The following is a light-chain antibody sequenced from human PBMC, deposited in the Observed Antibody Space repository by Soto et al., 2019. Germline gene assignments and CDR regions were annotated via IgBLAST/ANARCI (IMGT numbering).Light chain of an antibody. CDR1: QSVSSY. J-gene: IGKJ2*01. Sequence: EIVLTQSPATLSLSPGERATLSCRASQSVSSYLAWYEQKPGQSPRILIYDASNRATGIPARFSGGGSGTDFTLAISSLEHEDFAVDYCQHCCNLPRFTFVQGTKMEIK. V-gene: IGKV3-11*01. CDR2: DAS. CDR3: QHCCNLPRFT.